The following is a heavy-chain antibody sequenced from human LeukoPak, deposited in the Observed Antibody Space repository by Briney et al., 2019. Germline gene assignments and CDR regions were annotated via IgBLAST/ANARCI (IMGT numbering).Heavy chain of an antibody. V-gene: IGHV3-7*03. D-gene: IGHD2-15*01. J-gene: IGHJ4*02. Sequence: GGSLRLSCAASGFTFSSYWMSWVRQAPGKGREWVANIKQDGSEKYYVDSVKGRFTISRDNAKNSLYLQMNSLRAEDTAVYYCARGRRYCSGGSCTTPRLYFDYWGQGTLVTVSS. CDR1: GFTFSSYW. CDR2: IKQDGSEK. CDR3: ARGRRYCSGGSCTTPRLYFDY.